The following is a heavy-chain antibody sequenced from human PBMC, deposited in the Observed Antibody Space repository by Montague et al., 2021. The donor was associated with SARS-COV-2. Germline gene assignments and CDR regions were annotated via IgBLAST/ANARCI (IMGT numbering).Heavy chain of an antibody. D-gene: IGHD2-15*01. CDR1: GGSISNYY. V-gene: IGHV4-59*01. CDR2: IYYSGST. Sequence: SETLSLTCSVSGGSISNYYWSWIRQPPGKGLEWIGYIYYSGSTDYSPSLKSRVTISLDTSKNQFSLQLTSVTAADTAVYYCARGGDNYNYCFDVWGQGTTVTVSS. J-gene: IGHJ6*02. CDR3: ARGGDNYNYCFDV.